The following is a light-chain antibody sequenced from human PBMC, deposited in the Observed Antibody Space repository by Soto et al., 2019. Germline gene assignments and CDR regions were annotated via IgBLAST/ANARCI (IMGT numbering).Light chain of an antibody. V-gene: IGLV2-11*01. J-gene: IGLJ1*01. CDR2: DVN. CDR1: SSDVDNYNN. Sequence: QSVLTQPRSVSGSPGQSVTISCTRTSSDVDNYNNVSWYQQHPGKAPKLLIYDVNKRPSGVPYRFSGSKSGNTASLTISGLHAGDEADYFCCSYAGTYTRVFGTGTKLTVL. CDR3: CSYAGTYTRV.